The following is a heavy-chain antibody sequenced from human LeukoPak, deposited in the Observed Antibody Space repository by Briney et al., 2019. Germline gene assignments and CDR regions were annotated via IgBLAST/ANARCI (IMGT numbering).Heavy chain of an antibody. CDR1: GYSFTSYW. Sequence: RHGESLKISCQGSGYSFTSYWIGWVRQLPGKGLEWMGIIYPGDSDTRYSPSFQGQVTISADKSISTAYLQWSSLKASDTAMYYCARLISASIAAAVGYWGQGTLVTVSS. D-gene: IGHD6-13*01. CDR2: IYPGDSDT. J-gene: IGHJ4*02. CDR3: ARLISASIAAAVGY. V-gene: IGHV5-51*01.